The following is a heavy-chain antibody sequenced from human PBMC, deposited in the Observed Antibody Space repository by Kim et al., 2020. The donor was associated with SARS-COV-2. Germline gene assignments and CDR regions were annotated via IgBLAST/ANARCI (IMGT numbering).Heavy chain of an antibody. D-gene: IGHD6-13*01. J-gene: IGHJ4*02. CDR3: ARPRVRGAIAAAFDY. V-gene: IGHV3-30*04. Sequence: GGSLRLSCAASGFTFSSYAMHWVRQAPGKGLEWVAVISYDGSNKYYADSVKGRFTISRDNSKNTLYLQMNSLRAEDTAVYYCARPRVRGAIAAAFDYWGQGTLVTVSS. CDR1: GFTFSSYA. CDR2: ISYDGSNK.